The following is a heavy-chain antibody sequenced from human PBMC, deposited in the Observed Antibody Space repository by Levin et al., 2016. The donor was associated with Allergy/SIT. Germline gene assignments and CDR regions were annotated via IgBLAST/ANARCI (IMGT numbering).Heavy chain of an antibody. CDR3: AKEVWRMPGRRVGGYYYYALDV. CDR1: GFTFDSYA. Sequence: GGSLRLSCAASGFTFDSYAMSWVRQAPGKGLEWVSAISGTGRNAYHGDSVKGRFTISRENSKNTLFLEMTSLRAEDTAVYYCAKEVWRMPGRRVGGYYYYALDVWGQGTTVTVAS. D-gene: IGHD3-16*01. V-gene: IGHV3-23*01. J-gene: IGHJ6*02. CDR2: ISGTGRNA.